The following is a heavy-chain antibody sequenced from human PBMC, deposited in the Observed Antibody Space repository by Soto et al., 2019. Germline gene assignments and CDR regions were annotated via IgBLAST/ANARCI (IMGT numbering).Heavy chain of an antibody. CDR1: CGSFSGYY. CDR3: ASGPRCSGGSCYSSPTDY. J-gene: IGHJ4*02. D-gene: IGHD2-15*01. CDR2: INHSGST. V-gene: IGHV4-34*01. Sequence: SEALSLTCAVYCGSFSGYYWSWIRQPPGKGLEWIGEINHSGSTNYNPSLKSRVTISVDTSKNQFSLKLSSVTAADTAVYYCASGPRCSGGSCYSSPTDYWGQGTLVTVSS.